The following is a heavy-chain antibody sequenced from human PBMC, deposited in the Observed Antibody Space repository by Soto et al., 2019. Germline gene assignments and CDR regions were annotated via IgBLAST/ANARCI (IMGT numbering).Heavy chain of an antibody. Sequence: QLQLPESGPGLVKPSETLSLTCTVSGVSIRSSPYYWGWIRQPPGKGLEWIVTIYNTGRTKSNPSHQSRVTMTVDTSKNQFSLKMTSGTAADTAIYYCVRRLGGTMEELWGRGTHVTVSS. CDR3: VRRLGGTMEEL. V-gene: IGHV4-39*01. J-gene: IGHJ2*01. CDR2: IYNTGRT. CDR1: GVSIRSSPYY. D-gene: IGHD1-1*01.